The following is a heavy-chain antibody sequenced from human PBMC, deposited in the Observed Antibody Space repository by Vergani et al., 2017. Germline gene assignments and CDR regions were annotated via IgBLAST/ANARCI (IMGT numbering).Heavy chain of an antibody. D-gene: IGHD2-2*01. CDR3: ARLASVVVPAARPLDL. J-gene: IGHJ4*02. V-gene: IGHV1-2*02. CDR2: ININSGAT. Sequence: QVQLVQSGAEVKKPGASVKVSCKASGYTFSDHHLHWVRQAPGPGLEWVGWININSGATKVAQKFQGRITMGTDTSISTGYMELSSLRSDDTAVYYCARLASVVVPAARPLDLWGQGTLITVSS. CDR1: GYTFSDHH.